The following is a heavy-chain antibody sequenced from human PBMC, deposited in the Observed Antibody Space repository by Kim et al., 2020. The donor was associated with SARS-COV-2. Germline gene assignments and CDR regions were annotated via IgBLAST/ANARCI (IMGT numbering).Heavy chain of an antibody. CDR1: GGSISSYY. CDR3: ARDPTGSYYRDWYFDL. Sequence: SETLSLTCTVSGGSISSYYWSWIRQPPGKGLEWIGNIYYSGSTTYNPSLKSRVTISVDTSKNQFFLILSSVTAADTAVYYCARDPTGSYYRDWYFDLWGRGTLVTVSS. V-gene: IGHV4-59*01. J-gene: IGHJ2*01. D-gene: IGHD1-26*01. CDR2: IYYSGST.